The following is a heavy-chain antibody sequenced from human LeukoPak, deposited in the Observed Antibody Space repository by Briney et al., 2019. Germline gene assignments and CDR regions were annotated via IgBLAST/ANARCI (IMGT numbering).Heavy chain of an antibody. CDR3: ARDGPTNYYDSSGYSHDAFDI. CDR1: GFTFSSYS. CDR2: ISSSSSYI. V-gene: IGHV3-21*01. Sequence: GGSLRLSCAASGFTFSSYSMNWVRQAPGKGLEWVSSISSSSSYIYYADSVKDRFTISRDNAKNSLYLQMNSLRAEDTAVYYCARDGPTNYYDSSGYSHDAFDIWGQGTMVTVSS. D-gene: IGHD3-22*01. J-gene: IGHJ3*02.